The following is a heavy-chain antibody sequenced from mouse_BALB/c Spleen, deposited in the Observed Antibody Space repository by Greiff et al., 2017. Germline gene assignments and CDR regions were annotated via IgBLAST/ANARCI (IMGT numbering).Heavy chain of an antibody. Sequence: EVKLMESGGGLVQPGGSLKLSCAASGFTFSSYTMSWVRQTPEKRLEWVAYISNGGGSTYYPDTVKGRFTISRDNAKNTLYLQMSSLKSEDTAMYYCARRADYGLDYWGQGTTLTVSS. D-gene: IGHD2-4*01. V-gene: IGHV5-12-2*01. J-gene: IGHJ2*01. CDR2: ISNGGGST. CDR3: ARRADYGLDY. CDR1: GFTFSSYT.